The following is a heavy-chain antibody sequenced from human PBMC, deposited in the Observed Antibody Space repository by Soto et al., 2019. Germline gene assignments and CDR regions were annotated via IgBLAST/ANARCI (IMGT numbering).Heavy chain of an antibody. V-gene: IGHV1-46*01. CDR2: INPSGGST. J-gene: IGHJ6*02. D-gene: IGHD6-13*01. Sequence: ASVKVSCKASGYTFTSYYMHWVRQAPGQGLEWMGIINPSGGSTSYAQKFQGRVTMTRDTSTSTVYMELSSLRSEDTAVYYCIAAAAQMNYYYYGMDVWGQGTTVTVSS. CDR1: GYTFTSYY. CDR3: IAAAAQMNYYYYGMDV.